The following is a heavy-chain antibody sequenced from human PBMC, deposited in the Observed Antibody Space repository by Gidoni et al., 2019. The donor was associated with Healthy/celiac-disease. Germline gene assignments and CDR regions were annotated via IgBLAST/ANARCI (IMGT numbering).Heavy chain of an antibody. D-gene: IGHD2-8*01. CDR2: IRSKANSYAT. Sequence: EVQLVESGGGLVQPGGSRNLSGAASGFTCMALAMHGVRQASGKGLEWVGRIRSKANSYATAYAASVKGRFTISRDDSKNTAYLQMNSLKTEDTAVYYCTRQGVLYFEDYYYYGMDVWGQGTTVTVSS. CDR3: TRQGVLYFEDYYYYGMDV. J-gene: IGHJ6*02. V-gene: IGHV3-73*02. CDR1: GFTCMALA.